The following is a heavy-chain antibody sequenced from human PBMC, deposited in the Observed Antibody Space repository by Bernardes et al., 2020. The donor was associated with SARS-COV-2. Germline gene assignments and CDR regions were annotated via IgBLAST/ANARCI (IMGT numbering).Heavy chain of an antibody. D-gene: IGHD6-13*01. CDR3: ARARAGRIDAFDI. CDR2: IYADGST. CDR1: GFTVSMSY. J-gene: IGHJ3*02. V-gene: IGHV3-66*01. Sequence: GGSLRLSCACSGFTVSMSYMTWVRQAPGTGLEWVSTIYADGSTYYADSVKGRFTISRDNAKNSLYLQMNSLRVEDTAVYYCARARAGRIDAFDIWGQGTTVTVSS.